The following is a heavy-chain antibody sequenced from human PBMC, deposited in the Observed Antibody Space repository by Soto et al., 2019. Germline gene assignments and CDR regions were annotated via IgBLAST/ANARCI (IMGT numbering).Heavy chain of an antibody. Sequence: EVQLVQSGGDLVQPGGSLRLSCRASGFTFSKFWMSWVRQAPGKGLEWVANIKKDGSEKYYVDSVKGRFTISRDNAKNSLYLQMNSLRAEDTAVYYCARLTLVFLTGYLDSDYMDVWGKGTTVTVSS. J-gene: IGHJ6*03. CDR2: IKKDGSEK. D-gene: IGHD3-9*01. CDR3: ARLTLVFLTGYLDSDYMDV. CDR1: GFTFSKFW. V-gene: IGHV3-7*01.